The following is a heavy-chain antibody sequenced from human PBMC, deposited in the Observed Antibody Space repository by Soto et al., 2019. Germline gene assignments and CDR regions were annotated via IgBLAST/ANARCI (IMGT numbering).Heavy chain of an antibody. CDR1: GGSFSGYY. Sequence: KPSETLSLTCAVYGGSFSGYYWSWSRQPPGKGLEWIGEINHSGSTNYNPSLKSRVTISVDTSKNQFSLKLSSVTAADTAVYYCARADIVVVPAASEMNNWFDPWGQGTLVTSPQ. J-gene: IGHJ5*02. D-gene: IGHD2-2*01. V-gene: IGHV4-34*01. CDR2: INHSGST. CDR3: ARADIVVVPAASEMNNWFDP.